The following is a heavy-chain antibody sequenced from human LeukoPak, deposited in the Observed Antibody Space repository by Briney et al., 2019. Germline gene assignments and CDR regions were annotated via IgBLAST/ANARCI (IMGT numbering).Heavy chain of an antibody. CDR2: IYYSGRT. Sequence: PSETLSLTCTVSGGSVSTYYWSWIRQPPGKGLEWIGNIYYSGRTNYNPSLKSRVSISVDTSKYQFSLKLSSVTAADTAVYYCVRDRNGQFDYWGQGTLVTVSS. CDR1: GGSVSTYY. V-gene: IGHV4-59*02. CDR3: VRDRNGQFDY. J-gene: IGHJ4*02. D-gene: IGHD2-8*01.